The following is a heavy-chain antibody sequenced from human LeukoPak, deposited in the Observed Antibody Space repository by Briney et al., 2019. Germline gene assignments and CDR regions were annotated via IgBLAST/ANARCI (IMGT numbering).Heavy chain of an antibody. Sequence: PSEALSLTCTVSGGSISSSSYYWGWIRQPPGKGLEWIGSIYYSGSTYYNPSLKSRVTISVDTSKNQLSLKLSSVTAADTAVYYCANSYNFDYWGQGTLVTVSS. J-gene: IGHJ4*02. D-gene: IGHD5-24*01. CDR1: GGSISSSSYY. V-gene: IGHV4-39*01. CDR3: ANSYNFDY. CDR2: IYYSGST.